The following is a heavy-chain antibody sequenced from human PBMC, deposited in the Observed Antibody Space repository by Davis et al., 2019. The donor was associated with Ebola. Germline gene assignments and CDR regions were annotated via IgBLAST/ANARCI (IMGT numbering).Heavy chain of an antibody. D-gene: IGHD3-10*01. CDR2: ISWDGGRT. J-gene: IGHJ4*02. CDR3: AKETFVSGSYLDY. V-gene: IGHV3-43*01. CDR1: GFTFGDYT. Sequence: GGSLRLSCAASGFTFGDYTILWVRQAPGKGLEWVSLISWDGGRTYYADSVKGRFTISRDNSKNSLYLQMNSLRTEDTALYYCAKETFVSGSYLDYWGQGTLVTVSS.